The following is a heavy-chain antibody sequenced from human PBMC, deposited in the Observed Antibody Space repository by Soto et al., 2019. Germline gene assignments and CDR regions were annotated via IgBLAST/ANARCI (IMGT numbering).Heavy chain of an antibody. CDR2: IYYSGST. J-gene: IGHJ6*02. Sequence: SETLSLTCTVSGGSISSSSYYWGWIRQPPGKGLEWIGSIYYSGSTYYNPSLKSRVTISVDTSKNQFSLKLSSVTAADTAVYYCARNRPDIAVAGTFYYYYGMDVWGQGTTVTVSS. D-gene: IGHD6-19*01. CDR3: ARNRPDIAVAGTFYYYYGMDV. CDR1: GGSISSSSYY. V-gene: IGHV4-39*01.